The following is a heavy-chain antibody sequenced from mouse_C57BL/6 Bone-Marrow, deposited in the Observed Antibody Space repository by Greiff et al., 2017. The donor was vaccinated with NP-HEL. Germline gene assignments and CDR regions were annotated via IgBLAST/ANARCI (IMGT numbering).Heavy chain of an antibody. Sequence: DVQLVESGGGLVKPGGSLKLSCAASGFTFSDYGMHWVRQAPEKGLEWVAYISSGSSTIYYADTVKGRFTISRDNAKNTLFLQMTSLRSEDTAMYYCARRSRQLRLWFAYWGQGTLVTVSA. J-gene: IGHJ3*01. CDR2: ISSGSSTI. V-gene: IGHV5-17*01. CDR1: GFTFSDYG. CDR3: ARRSRQLRLWFAY. D-gene: IGHD3-2*02.